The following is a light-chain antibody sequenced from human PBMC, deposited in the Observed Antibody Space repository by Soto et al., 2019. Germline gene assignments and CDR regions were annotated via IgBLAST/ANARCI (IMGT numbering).Light chain of an antibody. V-gene: IGKV1-39*01. J-gene: IGKJ2*01. CDR1: QSISSY. CDR2: AAS. Sequence: DIQMTQSPSSLSASVGDRVTITCRASQSISSYLNWYQQNPGKAPKLLIYAASNLQNGVAARFSGSESGTDFTLTISSLQPEDFATYYCQQSYSAPATFGQGTKLEIK. CDR3: QQSYSAPAT.